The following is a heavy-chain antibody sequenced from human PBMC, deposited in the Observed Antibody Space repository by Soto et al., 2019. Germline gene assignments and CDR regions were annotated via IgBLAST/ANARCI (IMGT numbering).Heavy chain of an antibody. CDR1: GDSVSSNSAA. J-gene: IGHJ4*02. D-gene: IGHD3-10*01. Sequence: QVQLQQSGPGLLKPSQTLSLTCAVSGDSVSSNSAAWNWIRQSPSRGLGWLGRTAYRSKWYTYYAMSVKSLITINPDPSKMQFSLQLIPVTPEDTAMYYCSRGTIRGLNAYYFDPVGQGTLVTVSS. CDR3: SRGTIRGLNAYYFDP. V-gene: IGHV6-1*01. CDR2: TAYRSKWYT.